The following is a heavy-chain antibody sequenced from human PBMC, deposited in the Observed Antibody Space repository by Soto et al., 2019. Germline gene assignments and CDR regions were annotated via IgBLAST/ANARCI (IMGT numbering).Heavy chain of an antibody. J-gene: IGHJ5*02. D-gene: IGHD6-13*01. V-gene: IGHV4-4*07. Sequence: SETLSLTCTVSNGSISNFYWNWIRQSAGKGLEWIGRIHGSGSATYNPSLRSRVTMSVDTSKNQFSLKVNSVTGADTAVYYCARSSHKESWFDPWGQGTLVTVSS. CDR1: NGSISNFY. CDR3: ARSSHKESWFDP. CDR2: IHGSGSA.